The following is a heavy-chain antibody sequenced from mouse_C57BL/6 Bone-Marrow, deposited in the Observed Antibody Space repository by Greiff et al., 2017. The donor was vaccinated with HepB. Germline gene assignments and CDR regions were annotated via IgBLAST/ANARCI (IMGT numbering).Heavy chain of an antibody. CDR1: GYTFTDYY. D-gene: IGHD2-4*01. V-gene: IGHV1-84*01. CDR3: AREEVYDYDEYYLNY. J-gene: IGHJ2*01. CDR2: IYPGSGNT. Sequence: VQGVESGPELVKPGASVKISCQASGYTFTDYYINWVKQRPGQGLEWIGWIYPGSGNTKYNEKFKGKATLTVDTSSSTAYMQLSSLTSEDSSVYFCAREEVYDYDEYYLNYWGQGTTLTVSS.